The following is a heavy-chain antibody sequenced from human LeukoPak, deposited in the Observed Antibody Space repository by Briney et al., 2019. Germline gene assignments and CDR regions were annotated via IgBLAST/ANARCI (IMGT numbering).Heavy chain of an antibody. CDR3: ARDAPQVPAAGVLAS. D-gene: IGHD6-13*01. CDR2: MYSRGDT. Sequence: GESLKISCAASGFTVSDNYMSWVRQAPGKGLEWVSVMYSRGDTYYTNSVKGRFTFSRDISKNTLYLQMNGLRIEDTAMYYCARDAPQVPAAGVLASWGQGTLVIVSS. J-gene: IGHJ5*02. V-gene: IGHV3-53*01. CDR1: GFTVSDNY.